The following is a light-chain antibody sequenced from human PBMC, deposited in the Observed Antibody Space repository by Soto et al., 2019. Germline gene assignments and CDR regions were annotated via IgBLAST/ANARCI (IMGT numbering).Light chain of an antibody. CDR2: DAS. CDR3: QQYEAFSET. Sequence: DIQMTQSPSTLSASVGDTVTVTCRASQSVSGWLAWYQQKPGEAPKLLIYDASALPRGVPSRFSGSGSVTKFALTIAGLQPDDFETYYCQQYEAFSETFGPGTKGEI. CDR1: QSVSGW. V-gene: IGKV1-5*01. J-gene: IGKJ1*01.